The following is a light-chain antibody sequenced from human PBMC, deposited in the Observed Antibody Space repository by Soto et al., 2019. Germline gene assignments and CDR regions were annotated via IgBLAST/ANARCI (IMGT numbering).Light chain of an antibody. Sequence: AIRMTQSPSSLSASTGDRVTITCRASQGISSYLAWYQQKPGKAPKLLIYAASTLQSGVPSRFSGSGSGTDFTLTISWLQSEDFATYYCQQYYSYPWTFGQGTKVEIK. CDR2: AAS. V-gene: IGKV1-8*01. J-gene: IGKJ1*01. CDR3: QQYYSYPWT. CDR1: QGISSY.